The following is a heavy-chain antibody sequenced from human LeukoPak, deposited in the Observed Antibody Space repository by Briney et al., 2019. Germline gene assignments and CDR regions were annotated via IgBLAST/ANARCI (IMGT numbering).Heavy chain of an antibody. J-gene: IGHJ4*02. CDR2: IYSGGST. V-gene: IGHV3-53*01. D-gene: IGHD1-20*01. CDR1: GFAFSNAW. Sequence: GGSLRLSCAASGFAFSNAWMSWVRQAPGKGLEWVSVIYSGGSTYYADSVKGRFTISRDNSKNTLYLQMNSLRAEDTAVYYCARDLHNWNDGDYWGQGTLVTVSS. CDR3: ARDLHNWNDGDY.